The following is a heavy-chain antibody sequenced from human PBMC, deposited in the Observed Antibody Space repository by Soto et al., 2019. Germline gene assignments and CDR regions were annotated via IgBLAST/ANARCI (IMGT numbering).Heavy chain of an antibody. J-gene: IGHJ6*02. V-gene: IGHV3-53*01. Sequence: PGGSLRLSCAASGFTVSSNYMSWVRQAPGKGLEWVSVIYSGGSTYYADSVKGRFTISRDNSKNTLYLQMNSLRAEDTAVYYCARDGSGNYRDYYYGMDVWGQGTTVTVSS. CDR2: IYSGGST. D-gene: IGHD3-10*01. CDR1: GFTVSSNY. CDR3: ARDGSGNYRDYYYGMDV.